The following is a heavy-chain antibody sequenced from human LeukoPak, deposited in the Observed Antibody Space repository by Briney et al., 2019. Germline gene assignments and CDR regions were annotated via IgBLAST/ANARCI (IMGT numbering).Heavy chain of an antibody. Sequence: GGSLRLSCAAPGFTFSSYAMSWVRQAPGKGLEWVSGSGGSSGSTFDADSVKGRFTISRDFSKNTLYLQMNSLRAEDTAVYYCARERRYTNSWYSFDRWGQGTLVTVSS. D-gene: IGHD6-13*01. V-gene: IGHV3-23*01. CDR1: GFTFSSYA. J-gene: IGHJ4*02. CDR3: ARERRYTNSWYSFDR. CDR2: SGGSSGST.